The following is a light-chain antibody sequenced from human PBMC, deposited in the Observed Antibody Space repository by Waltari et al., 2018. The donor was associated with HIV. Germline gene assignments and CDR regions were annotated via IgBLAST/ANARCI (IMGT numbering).Light chain of an antibody. CDR2: GAS. CDR1: QSVSNN. Sequence: EIVMTQSPVTLPVSPGERATLSCWASQSVSNNLAWYQQKPGQAPRLLIYGASTRATGTPARFSASGSGTEFTLTISSLQSEDFAVYHCQHYNNWPITFGGGTKVEIK. CDR3: QHYNNWPIT. V-gene: IGKV3D-15*01. J-gene: IGKJ4*01.